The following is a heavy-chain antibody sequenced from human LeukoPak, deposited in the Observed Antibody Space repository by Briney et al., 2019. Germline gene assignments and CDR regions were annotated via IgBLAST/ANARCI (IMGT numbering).Heavy chain of an antibody. CDR2: ISGSGLRP. V-gene: IGHV3-23*01. CDR3: AKDLTCGDYAGGDAFDI. Sequence: GGSLRLSCAASGFTFRKYGMNWVRQAPGKGLEWVSVISGSGLRPYYADSVKGRFTISRDNSKNTLYLQMNSLRAEDTAVYYCAKDLTCGDYAGGDAFDIWGQGTMVTVSS. J-gene: IGHJ3*02. CDR1: GFTFRKYG. D-gene: IGHD4-17*01.